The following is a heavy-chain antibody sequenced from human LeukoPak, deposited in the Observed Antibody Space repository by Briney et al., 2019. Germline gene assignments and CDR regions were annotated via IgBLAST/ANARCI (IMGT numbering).Heavy chain of an antibody. D-gene: IGHD3-9*01. CDR1: GGSISSYY. CDR2: IYYSGST. CDR3: ARHSVLRYFDWLPRPYNWFDP. V-gene: IGHV4-59*08. J-gene: IGHJ5*02. Sequence: SETLSLTCTVSGGSISSYYWSWIRQPPGKGLEWIGYIYYSGSTNYNPSLKSRVTISVDTSKNQFSLKLSSVTAADTAVYYCARHSVLRYFDWLPRPYNWFDPWGQGTLVTVSS.